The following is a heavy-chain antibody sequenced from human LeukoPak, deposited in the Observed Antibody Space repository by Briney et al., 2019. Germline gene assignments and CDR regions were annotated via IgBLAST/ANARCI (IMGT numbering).Heavy chain of an antibody. V-gene: IGHV1-18*01. CDR2: ISAYNGNT. CDR1: GYTFTSYA. Sequence: GASVKVSCKASGYTFTSYAMHWVRQAPGQRLEWMGWISAYNGNTNYAQKLQGRVTMTTDTSTSTAYMELRSLRSDDTAVYYCARSYYYDSSGHHYWGQGTLVTVSS. J-gene: IGHJ4*02. CDR3: ARSYYYDSSGHHY. D-gene: IGHD3-22*01.